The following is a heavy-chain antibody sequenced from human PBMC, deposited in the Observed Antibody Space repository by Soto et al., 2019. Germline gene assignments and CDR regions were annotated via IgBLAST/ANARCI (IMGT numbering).Heavy chain of an antibody. Sequence: GGSLRLSCAASGFTFSSYAMSWVRQAPGKGLEWVSAISGSGGSTYYADSVKGRFAISRDNSKNTLYLQMNSLRAEDTAVYYCAKDRIIVVVPAYYSMDVWGQGTTGTV. D-gene: IGHD2-2*01. J-gene: IGHJ6*02. CDR2: ISGSGGST. V-gene: IGHV3-23*01. CDR3: AKDRIIVVVPAYYSMDV. CDR1: GFTFSSYA.